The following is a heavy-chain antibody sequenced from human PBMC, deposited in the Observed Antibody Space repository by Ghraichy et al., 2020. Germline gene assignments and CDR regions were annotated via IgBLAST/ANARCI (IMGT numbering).Heavy chain of an antibody. D-gene: IGHD5-18*01. V-gene: IGHV3-48*02. CDR3: ARDLVDTAMVWDFNY. CDR1: GFTFSSYS. Sequence: GGSLRLSCAASGFTFSSYSMNWVRQAPGKGLEWVSYISSSSSTIYYADSVKGRFTISRDNAKNSLYLQMNSLRDEDTAVYYCARDLVDTAMVWDFNYWGQGTLVTVSS. CDR2: ISSSSSTI. J-gene: IGHJ4*02.